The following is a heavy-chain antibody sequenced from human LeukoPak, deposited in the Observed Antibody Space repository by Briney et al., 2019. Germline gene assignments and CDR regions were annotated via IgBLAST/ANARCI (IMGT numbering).Heavy chain of an antibody. J-gene: IGHJ4*02. CDR3: AKGYYSDGSGYFFDY. CDR2: ISGSGGNT. V-gene: IGHV3-23*01. Sequence: GGSLRLSCAASGFTFSSYAMSWVRQAPGKGLEWVSGISGSGGNTYYADSVKGRFTISRDDSKNTLYLQMNSLRAEDTAVYYCAKGYYSDGSGYFFDYWGQGTLVTVSS. CDR1: GFTFSSYA. D-gene: IGHD3-22*01.